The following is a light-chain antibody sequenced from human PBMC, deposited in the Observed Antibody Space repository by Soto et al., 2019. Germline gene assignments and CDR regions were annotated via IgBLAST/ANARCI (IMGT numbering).Light chain of an antibody. CDR3: QQYSSYARS. Sequence: DLQMTQSPSTLSASIGDRVTITCRAGDTIGHWLAWYQQKPGKAPKLLIFDASTLQSGVPSRFSGSGSGTEFTLTSSSLQPGDCATYYSQQYSSYARSFGRGTKVEI. J-gene: IGKJ1*01. CDR2: DAS. CDR1: DTIGHW. V-gene: IGKV1-5*01.